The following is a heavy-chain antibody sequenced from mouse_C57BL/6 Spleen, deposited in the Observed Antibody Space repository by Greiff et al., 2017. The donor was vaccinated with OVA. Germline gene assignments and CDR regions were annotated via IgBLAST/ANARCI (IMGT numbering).Heavy chain of an antibody. J-gene: IGHJ1*03. CDR2: IYPGGGYT. CDR3: ARSDSKGWYFDV. D-gene: IGHD2-5*01. V-gene: IGHV1-63*01. Sequence: VMLVESGAELVRPGTSVKMSCKASGYTFTNYWIGWAKQRPGHGLEWIGDIYPGGGYTNYNEKFKGKATLTADKSSSTAYMQFSSLTSEDSAIYYCARSDSKGWYFDVWGTGTTVTVSS. CDR1: GYTFTNYW.